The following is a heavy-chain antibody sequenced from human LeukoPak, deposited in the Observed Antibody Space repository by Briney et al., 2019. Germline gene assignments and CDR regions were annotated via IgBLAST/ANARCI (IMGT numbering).Heavy chain of an antibody. D-gene: IGHD3-9*01. Sequence: SETLSLTCTVSGGSISSSIYYWGWIRQPPGKGLECIGYIYHSGSTYYNPSLKSRVTISVDRSKNQFSLKLSSVTAADTAVYYCARSRGILTGFHDYWGQGTLVTVSS. CDR3: ARSRGILTGFHDY. CDR2: IYHSGST. V-gene: IGHV4-30-2*01. CDR1: GGSISSSIYY. J-gene: IGHJ4*02.